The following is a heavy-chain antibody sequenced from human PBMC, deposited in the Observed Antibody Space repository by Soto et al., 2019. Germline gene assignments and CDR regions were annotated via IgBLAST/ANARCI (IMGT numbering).Heavy chain of an antibody. Sequence: PGGSLRLSCAASGNIFSGFGMHWVRQAPGKGLEWVAVIRYDGSNIYYADSVQGRFTISRDNSKNSLYLQMNSLRTEDTAFYYCAKDTDYTIDYWGQGTLVTVSS. D-gene: IGHD4-4*01. V-gene: IGHV3-30*02. J-gene: IGHJ4*02. CDR3: AKDTDYTIDY. CDR2: IRYDGSNI. CDR1: GNIFSGFG.